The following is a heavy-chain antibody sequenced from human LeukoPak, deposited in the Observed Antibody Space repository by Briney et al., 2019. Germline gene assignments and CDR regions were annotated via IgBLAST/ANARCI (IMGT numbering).Heavy chain of an antibody. D-gene: IGHD5-12*01. CDR3: ARDRGVAAHLDY. CDR2: IWFDGTNK. Sequence: GGSLRLSCAASGFTFSNYAMSWVRQAPGKGLEWVAVIWFDGTNKYYADSVRGRFTISRDNSKNTLYLQMSSLRAEDTAVYYCARDRGVAAHLDYWGQGTLVTVSS. V-gene: IGHV3-33*08. CDR1: GFTFSNYA. J-gene: IGHJ4*02.